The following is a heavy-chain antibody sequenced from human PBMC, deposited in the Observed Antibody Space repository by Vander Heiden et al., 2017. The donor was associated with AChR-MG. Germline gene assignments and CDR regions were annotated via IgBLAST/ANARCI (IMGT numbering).Heavy chain of an antibody. V-gene: IGHV1-69*06. J-gene: IGHJ6*02. CDR3: ARDGAYDFWSGYYTTAYGMDV. Sequence: QVQLVQSGAEVTKPGSSVKVSCKASGGTFSSYAISWVRQAPGQGLEWMGGIIPIFGTANYTQKFQGRVTITADKSTSTAYMELSSLRSEDTAVYYCARDGAYDFWSGYYTTAYGMDVWGQGTTVTVSS. CDR1: GGTFSSYA. D-gene: IGHD3-3*01. CDR2: IIPIFGTA.